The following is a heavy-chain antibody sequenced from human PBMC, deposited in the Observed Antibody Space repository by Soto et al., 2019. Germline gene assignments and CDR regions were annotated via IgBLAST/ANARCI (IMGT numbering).Heavy chain of an antibody. CDR2: IRYDGSNK. J-gene: IGHJ3*02. CDR3: ARGSGVGAFDI. D-gene: IGHD3-10*01. CDR1: GFTFSSYG. V-gene: IGHV3-33*01. Sequence: QVKLVDSGGGVVQPGRSLRLSCAASGFTFSSYGMHWVRQAPGKGLEWVAVIRYDGSNKYYADSVKGRFIISRDNSENTLYLQMNSLRAEDTAVYYCARGSGVGAFDIWGQGTMVTVSS.